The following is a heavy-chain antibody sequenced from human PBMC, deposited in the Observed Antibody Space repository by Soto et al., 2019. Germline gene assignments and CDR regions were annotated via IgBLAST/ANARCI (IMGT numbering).Heavy chain of an antibody. J-gene: IGHJ5*02. CDR3: ARPMYFFGSGSYPWLDP. CDR1: GGSISNGYYY. V-gene: IGHV4-39*01. CDR2: IYHSGRT. Sequence: SETLSLTCTVSGGSISNGYYYWSWVRQNPGKGLEWIGHIYHSGRTYYNPSLKSRVTISVDTSKNQFSLKLHSMTAADTAVYYCARPMYFFGSGSYPWLDPWGQGTLVTVSS. D-gene: IGHD3-10*01.